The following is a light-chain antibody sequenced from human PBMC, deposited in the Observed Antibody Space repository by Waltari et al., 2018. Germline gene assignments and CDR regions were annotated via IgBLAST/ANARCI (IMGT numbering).Light chain of an antibody. CDR2: TAS. Sequence: DIQMTQSPSSLSASVGDRVTISCRAGQPISRSLNWYQHKPGKAPKLLMSTASSLQSGVPSRFSGSGSGTDFTLTISSLQLEDFATYYCQQSYSISYTFGQGTKLEIK. J-gene: IGKJ2*01. CDR1: QPISRS. V-gene: IGKV1-39*01. CDR3: QQSYSISYT.